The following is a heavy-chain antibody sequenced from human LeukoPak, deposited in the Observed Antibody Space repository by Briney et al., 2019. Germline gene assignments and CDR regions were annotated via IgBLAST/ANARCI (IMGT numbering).Heavy chain of an antibody. CDR2: IWYDGSNN. Sequence: GGSLRLSCAASGFTVSSNYMSWVRQAPGKGLEWVAVIWYDGSNNYYADSVKGRFTISRDNSKNTLYLQMNSLRAEDTAVYYCASYSSSSLFDYWGQGTLVTVSS. D-gene: IGHD6-6*01. V-gene: IGHV3-33*08. CDR1: GFTVSSNY. J-gene: IGHJ4*02. CDR3: ASYSSSSLFDY.